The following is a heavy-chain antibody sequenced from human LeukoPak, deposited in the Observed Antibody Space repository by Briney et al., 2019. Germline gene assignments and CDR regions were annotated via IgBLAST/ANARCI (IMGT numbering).Heavy chain of an antibody. CDR1: GGSISGHY. Sequence: SETLSLTCAVYGGSISGHYWSWIRQPPGKGLEWIGEINDSGSTTCNPSLKSRVTISVDTSKNQFSLKLSSVTAADTAVYYCARGPPYIVVVTAIGFFDYWGQGTLVTVSS. J-gene: IGHJ4*02. CDR3: ARGPPYIVVVTAIGFFDY. D-gene: IGHD2-21*02. V-gene: IGHV4-34*01. CDR2: INDSGST.